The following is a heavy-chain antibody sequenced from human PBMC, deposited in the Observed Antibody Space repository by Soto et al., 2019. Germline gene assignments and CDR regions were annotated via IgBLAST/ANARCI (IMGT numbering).Heavy chain of an antibody. J-gene: IGHJ6*02. CDR2: IIPIFGTA. CDR3: ARGDTYGSETRVYYGMDV. Sequence: ASVKVSCKASGGTFSSYAISWVRQAPGQGLEWMGGIIPIFGTANYAQKFQGRVTITADESTSTAYMELSSLRSEDTAVYYCARGDTYGSETRVYYGMDVWGQGTTVTV. V-gene: IGHV1-69*13. CDR1: GGTFSSYA. D-gene: IGHD3-10*01.